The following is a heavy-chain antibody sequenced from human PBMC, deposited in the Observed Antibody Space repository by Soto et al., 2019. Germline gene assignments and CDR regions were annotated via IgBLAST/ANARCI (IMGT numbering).Heavy chain of an antibody. D-gene: IGHD5-18*01. CDR2: IYYSGST. CDR3: ARHVSPPGYSYGKNPEDYYYYYYMDV. J-gene: IGHJ6*03. CDR1: GGSISSYY. V-gene: IGHV4-59*08. Sequence: SETLSLTCTVSGGSISSYYWSWIRQPPGKGLEWIGYIYYSGSTNYNPSLKSRVTISVDTSKNQFYLKLSSVTAADTAVYYCARHVSPPGYSYGKNPEDYYYYYYMDVWGKGTTVTVSS.